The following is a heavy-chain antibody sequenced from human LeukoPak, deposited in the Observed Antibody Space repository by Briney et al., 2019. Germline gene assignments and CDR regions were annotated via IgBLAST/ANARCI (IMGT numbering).Heavy chain of an antibody. CDR2: VDPEDGET. CDR3: ATGEVTGTRVAFLY. J-gene: IGHJ4*02. CDR1: GYTFIEYY. V-gene: IGHV1-69-2*01. D-gene: IGHD1-7*01. Sequence: ASVKVSFTASGYTFIEYYMHWVQQAPGKGLEWMGRVDPEDGETIYAEKFQGRVTITADTSTDTAYMELSSLRSEDTAVYYCATGEVTGTRVAFLYWGQGTLVTVSS.